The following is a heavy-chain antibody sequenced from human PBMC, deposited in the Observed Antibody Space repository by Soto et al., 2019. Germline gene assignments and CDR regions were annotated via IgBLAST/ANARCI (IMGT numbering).Heavy chain of an antibody. D-gene: IGHD5-12*01. CDR2: INPSGGST. V-gene: IGHV1-46*03. J-gene: IGHJ2*01. CDR1: GYTFTSYY. Sequence: GASVKVSCKASGYTFTSYYMHWVRQAPGQGLEWMGIINPSGGSTSYAQKFQGRVTMTRDTSTSTVYMELSSLRSEDTAVYYCARDVGAGDGYNLEWYFDLWGRGTLVTVSS. CDR3: ARDVGAGDGYNLEWYFDL.